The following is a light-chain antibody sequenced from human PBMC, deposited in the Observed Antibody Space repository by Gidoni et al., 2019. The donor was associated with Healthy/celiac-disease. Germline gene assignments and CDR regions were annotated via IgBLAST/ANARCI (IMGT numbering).Light chain of an antibody. V-gene: IGKV1-5*01. Sequence: DIQMTQSPSTLSASVGDRVTITCRASQSISSWLAWYQQKPGKAPKLLIYDASSLESGVPSRFSGSGSGTEFTLTISSLQPDDFATYYCQQYNSYPYTCGQXTKLEIK. CDR1: QSISSW. CDR2: DAS. J-gene: IGKJ2*01. CDR3: QQYNSYPYT.